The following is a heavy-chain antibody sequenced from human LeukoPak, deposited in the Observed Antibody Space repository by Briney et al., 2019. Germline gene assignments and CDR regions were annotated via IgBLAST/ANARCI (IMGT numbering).Heavy chain of an antibody. CDR2: ISSNGGST. J-gene: IGHJ3*02. CDR1: RFTLNSYA. Sequence: QSGGSLRLACAASRFTLNSYAMHWVRQAPGKGLEYVSAISSNGGSTYYADSVEGRFTISRDNSKNTLYLQMGSLRAEDMAVYYCARDGGYYDSSGIAAFDIWGQGTMVTVSS. CDR3: ARDGGYYDSSGIAAFDI. V-gene: IGHV3-64*02. D-gene: IGHD3-22*01.